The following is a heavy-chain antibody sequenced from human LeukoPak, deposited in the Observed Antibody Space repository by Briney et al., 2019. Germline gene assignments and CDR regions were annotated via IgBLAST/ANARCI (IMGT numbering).Heavy chain of an antibody. J-gene: IGHJ4*02. CDR2: IYRSGST. Sequence: SETLSLTCAVSGYSISAGYYWGWIRQSPGKGLEWIGSIYRSGSTYYNPSLKSRVTTSIDTSKNQFSLKLNSVTAADTAVYYCAKVWGSYRYAPNHFDYWGQGTLVSVSS. CDR1: GYSISAGYY. CDR3: AKVWGSYRYAPNHFDY. D-gene: IGHD3-16*02. V-gene: IGHV4-38-2*01.